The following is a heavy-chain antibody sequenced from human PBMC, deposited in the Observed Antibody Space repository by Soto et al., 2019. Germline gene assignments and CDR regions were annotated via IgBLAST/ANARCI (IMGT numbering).Heavy chain of an antibody. CDR1: GGTFRNSA. D-gene: IGHD3-3*02. CDR3: ARDNARPQLGGNYYYILDV. Sequence: QVQLEQSGAEVKKPGSSVKVSCKASGGTFRNSAFSWVRQAPGQGLEWMGGIMPIFRTPDYAQKFQGRVTITADESTSTTYMELSGLRSDDTAVYYCARDNARPQLGGNYYYILDVWGHGTAVTVSS. V-gene: IGHV1-69*12. CDR2: IMPIFRTP. J-gene: IGHJ6*02.